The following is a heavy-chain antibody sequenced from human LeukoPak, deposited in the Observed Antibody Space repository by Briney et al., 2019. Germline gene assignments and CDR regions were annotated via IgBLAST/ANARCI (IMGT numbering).Heavy chain of an antibody. J-gene: IGHJ4*02. V-gene: IGHV3-49*03. CDR2: IRSNAYGGTA. CDR1: GFTFGDYP. Sequence: GGSLRLSCTTSGFTFGDYPMSWFRQAPGKGLEWVSFIRSNAYGGTAEYAASVNGRFSFSRDDSKSIAYLQMNSLKAEDTAVYYCTREGFSGYYGYWGQGTLVTVSS. D-gene: IGHD5-12*01. CDR3: TREGFSGYYGY.